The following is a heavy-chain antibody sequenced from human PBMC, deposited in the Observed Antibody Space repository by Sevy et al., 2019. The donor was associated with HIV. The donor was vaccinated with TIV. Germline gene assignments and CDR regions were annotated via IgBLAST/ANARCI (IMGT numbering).Heavy chain of an antibody. CDR3: ARGGGRWGGATEFDY. D-gene: IGHD1-26*01. V-gene: IGHV4-31*03. Sequence: SETLSLTCTVSGGSISSGGYYWSWIRQHPGKGLEWIGYIYYSGSTYYNPSLKSRVTISVDTSKNQFSLKLSSVTAADTAVYYCARGGGRWGGATEFDYWGQGTLVTVSS. J-gene: IGHJ4*02. CDR2: IYYSGST. CDR1: GGSISSGGYY.